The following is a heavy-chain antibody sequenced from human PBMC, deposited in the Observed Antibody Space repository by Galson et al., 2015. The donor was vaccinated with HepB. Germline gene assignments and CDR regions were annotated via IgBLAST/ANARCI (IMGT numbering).Heavy chain of an antibody. V-gene: IGHV3-64D*06. D-gene: IGHD5-18*01. J-gene: IGHJ4*02. CDR2: ISSNGGTI. Sequence: SLRLSCAAAGFIFSNYAMHWVRQAPGKGLEYVSVISSNGGTIHYADSVKGRFTISRDTFKNTLFLQLSSLRADDQAVYYCVKGAGGLTYDRFDSWGQGTLVTVSS. CDR1: GFIFSNYA. CDR3: VKGAGGLTYDRFDS.